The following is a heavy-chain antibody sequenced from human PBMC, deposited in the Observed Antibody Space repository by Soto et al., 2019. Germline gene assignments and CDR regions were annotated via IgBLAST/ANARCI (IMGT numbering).Heavy chain of an antibody. D-gene: IGHD5-18*01. CDR1: VFTFSSYS. CDR2: ISSSSSYI. Sequence: PGWSLRLSCASSVFTFSSYSMNWVRQAPGKGLGWVSSISSSSSYIYYADSVKGRFTISRDNAKNSLYLQMNSLRAEDTAVYYCARDTAMVSYWGQGTLVTVSS. V-gene: IGHV3-21*01. J-gene: IGHJ4*02. CDR3: ARDTAMVSY.